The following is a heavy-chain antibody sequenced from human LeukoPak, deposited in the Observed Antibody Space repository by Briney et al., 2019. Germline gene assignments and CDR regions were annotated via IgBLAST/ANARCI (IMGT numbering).Heavy chain of an antibody. Sequence: GGSLRLSCEASGFTFNNFGMHWVRQAPGKGLEWVAFIGYDESKKYYAESVKGRFTISRDNSKNTLYLQMNSLTADDTAVYYCTRLSGWYWGTVWGQGTLVTVSS. V-gene: IGHV3-30*12. CDR3: TRLSGWYWGTV. J-gene: IGHJ4*02. CDR1: GFTFNNFG. CDR2: IGYDESKK. D-gene: IGHD6-19*01.